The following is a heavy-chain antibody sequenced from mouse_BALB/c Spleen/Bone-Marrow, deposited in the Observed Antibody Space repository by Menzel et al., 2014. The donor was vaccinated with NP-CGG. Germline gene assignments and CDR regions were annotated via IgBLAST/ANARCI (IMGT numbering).Heavy chain of an antibody. D-gene: IGHD2-10*02. J-gene: IGHJ3*01. V-gene: IGHV7-1*02. CDR3: ARDVGYGNYFVY. CDR2: SRNKAKDYTT. Sequence: EVKLVESGGGLVQPGGSLRLSCATSGFTFSDFYMEWVRQPPGKRLEWIAASRNKAKDYTTEYSASVKGRFIVSRDTSQSFLYLQMKALRAEDTAIYYCARDVGYGNYFVYWGQGTLVTVSA. CDR1: GFTFSDFY.